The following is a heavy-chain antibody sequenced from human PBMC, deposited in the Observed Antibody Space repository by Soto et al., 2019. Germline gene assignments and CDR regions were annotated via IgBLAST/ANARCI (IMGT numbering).Heavy chain of an antibody. V-gene: IGHV4-4*02. Sequence: SETLSLTCAVSGGSISSSNWWSWVRQPPGKGLEWIGEIYHSGSTNYNPSLKSRVTISVDKSKNQFSLKLSSVTAADTAVYYCARDGAIAVAGSLNYYYYGMDVWGQGTTVTVSS. CDR2: IYHSGST. J-gene: IGHJ6*02. D-gene: IGHD6-19*01. CDR3: ARDGAIAVAGSLNYYYYGMDV. CDR1: GGSISSSNW.